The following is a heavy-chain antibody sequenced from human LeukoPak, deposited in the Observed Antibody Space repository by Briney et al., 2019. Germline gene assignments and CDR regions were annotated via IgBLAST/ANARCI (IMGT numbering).Heavy chain of an antibody. CDR1: GGSIRSSSYY. D-gene: IGHD3-22*01. CDR2: IYYSGST. Sequence: SETLSLTCTVSGGSIRSSSYYWGWIRQPPGKGLEWIGSIYYSGSTYYNPSLKSRVTMSVDTSKNQFSLKLSSVTAADTAVYYCARRNYYDSSGYFDYWGQGTLVTVSS. CDR3: ARRNYYDSSGYFDY. V-gene: IGHV4-39*01. J-gene: IGHJ4*02.